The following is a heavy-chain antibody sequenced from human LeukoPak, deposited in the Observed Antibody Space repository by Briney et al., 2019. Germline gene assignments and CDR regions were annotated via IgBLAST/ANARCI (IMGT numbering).Heavy chain of an antibody. CDR2: IWPDGNYK. V-gene: IGHV3-33*01. CDR1: GFGFSYYA. Sequence: GGSLRLSCAASGFGFSYYAMHWVRQAPGKGLEWVAVIWPDGNYKDYVNSVKGRFTISRDNSKNTLYLQMNSLRVEDMAVYYCARDGASGTPSLRFDYWGQGALVTVSS. CDR3: ARDGASGTPSLRFDY. D-gene: IGHD6-25*01. J-gene: IGHJ4*02.